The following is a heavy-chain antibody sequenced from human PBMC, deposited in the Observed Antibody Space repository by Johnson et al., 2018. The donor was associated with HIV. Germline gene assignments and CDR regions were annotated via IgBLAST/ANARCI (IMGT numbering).Heavy chain of an antibody. V-gene: IGHV3-30*02. Sequence: VQLVESGGGVVQPGGSLRLSCAASGFTFSSYGMHWVRQAPGKGLEWVAFIRYDGSNKYYADSVKGRFTISRDNSKNTVSLQMNSLRPEDTAVYYCAKVILLFAAFDLWGQGTMVTVSS. J-gene: IGHJ3*01. D-gene: IGHD2-15*01. CDR2: IRYDGSNK. CDR1: GFTFSSYG. CDR3: AKVILLFAAFDL.